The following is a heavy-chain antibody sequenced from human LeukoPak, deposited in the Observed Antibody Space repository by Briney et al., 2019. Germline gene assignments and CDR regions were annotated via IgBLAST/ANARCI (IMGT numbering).Heavy chain of an antibody. CDR1: GFAVSSNY. V-gene: IGHV3-66*01. J-gene: IGHJ4*02. CDR3: AREAWYDSSGYLDY. CDR2: IYSGGST. D-gene: IGHD3-22*01. Sequence: GGSLRLSCAASGFAVSSNYMSWVRQAPGKGLEWVSVIYSGGSTYYADSVKGRFTISRDNSKNTLYLQMNSLRAEDTAVYYCAREAWYDSSGYLDYWGQGTLVTVSS.